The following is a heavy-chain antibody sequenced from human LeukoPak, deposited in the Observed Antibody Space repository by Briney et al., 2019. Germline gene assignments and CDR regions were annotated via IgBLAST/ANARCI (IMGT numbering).Heavy chain of an antibody. CDR1: GLIFSSYW. CDR2: IKEDGGKK. D-gene: IGHD3-22*01. V-gene: IGHV3-7*03. CDR3: TRGLFYYETKS. J-gene: IGHJ5*02. Sequence: GGSLRLSCAASGLIFSSYWMSWARQAPGKGLEWVANIKEDGGKKYYVDSVKGRFTLSRDNAKNSLYLQITSLRAEDTAIYYCTRGLFYYETKSWGQGILVTVSS.